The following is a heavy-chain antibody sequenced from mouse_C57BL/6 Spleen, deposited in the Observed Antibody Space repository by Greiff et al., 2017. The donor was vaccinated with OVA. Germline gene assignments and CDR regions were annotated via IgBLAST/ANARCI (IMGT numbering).Heavy chain of an antibody. CDR3: AREGDLAY. Sequence: VQLQQPGAELVKPGASVKLSCKASGYTFTSYWMQWVKQRPGHGLEWIGEIDPSDSYTNYNQKFKGKATLTVDTSSSTAYMQLSSLTSEDSAVYYCAREGDLAYWGQGTLVTVSA. CDR2: IDPSDSYT. J-gene: IGHJ3*01. V-gene: IGHV1-50*01. CDR1: GYTFTSYW.